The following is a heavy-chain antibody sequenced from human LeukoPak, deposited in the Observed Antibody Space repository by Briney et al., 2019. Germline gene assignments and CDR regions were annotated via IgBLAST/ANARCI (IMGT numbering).Heavy chain of an antibody. J-gene: IGHJ6*02. V-gene: IGHV5-51*01. CDR1: GYRFTTDW. D-gene: IGHD1-1*01. Sequence: GESLPISCKGSGYRFTTDWIGWVRQMPGKGLEWMGIIYPDDSDTRYSPSFQGQVTISADKSIATTFLHWSSLRTSDSAMYYCVRLLKEGTRDGLYSMNVWGPGTTVTVSS. CDR3: VRLLKEGTRDGLYSMNV. CDR2: IYPDDSDT.